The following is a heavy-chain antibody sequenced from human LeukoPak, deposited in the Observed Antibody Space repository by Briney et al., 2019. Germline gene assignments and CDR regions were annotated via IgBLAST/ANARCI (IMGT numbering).Heavy chain of an antibody. CDR3: AHVSLYYYYGMDV. CDR2: VSGTASST. V-gene: IGHV3-23*01. J-gene: IGHJ6*02. Sequence: GGSLRLSCAASGFIFSGYAMSWVRQAPGKGLEWVSAVSGTASSTYYADSVKGRFTISRDNSKNTLYLQMNSLRAEDTAVYYCAHVSLYYYYGMDVWGQGTTVTVSS. CDR1: GFIFSGYA.